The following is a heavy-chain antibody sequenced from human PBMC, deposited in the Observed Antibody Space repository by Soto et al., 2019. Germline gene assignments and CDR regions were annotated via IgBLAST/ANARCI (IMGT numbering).Heavy chain of an antibody. V-gene: IGHV3-74*01. CDR2: INSDGSST. CDR1: GFTFSSYW. J-gene: IGHJ4*02. CDR3: ARGDTYYDFWSGYSHMPIDY. D-gene: IGHD3-3*01. Sequence: GGSLRLSCAASGFTFSSYWMHWVRQAPGKGLVWVSRINSDGSSTSYADSVKGRFTISRDNAKNTLYLQMNSLRAEDTAVYYCARGDTYYDFWSGYSHMPIDYWGQGTLVTVSS.